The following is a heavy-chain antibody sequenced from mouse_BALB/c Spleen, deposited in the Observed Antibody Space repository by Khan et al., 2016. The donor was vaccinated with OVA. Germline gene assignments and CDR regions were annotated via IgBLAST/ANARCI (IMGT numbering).Heavy chain of an antibody. V-gene: IGHV3-2*02. J-gene: IGHJ4*01. D-gene: IGHD2-3*01. Sequence: EVQLVESGPGLVKPSQSLSLTCTVTGYSITSDYAWNWIRQFPGNKLEWMGYISYSGSTSYNPSLKSRISITRDTSKNQFFLQLNSVTTEDTATYYCARDGSRYNYAIDYWGQGTAVTVSS. CDR3: ARDGSRYNYAIDY. CDR1: GYSITSDYA. CDR2: ISYSGST.